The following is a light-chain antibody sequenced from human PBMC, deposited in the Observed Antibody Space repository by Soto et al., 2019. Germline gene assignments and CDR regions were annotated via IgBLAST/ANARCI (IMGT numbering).Light chain of an antibody. V-gene: IGKV1-5*01. CDR2: DAS. CDR3: QQYNSYWT. CDR1: QSISTR. J-gene: IGKJ1*01. Sequence: DIQMPQSPSTLSASVGDRVTITCRASQSISTRLAWYQQKPGKAPKLLIYDASSLESGVPSRFSGSASGTEFTLTISSLQPDDFATYYRQQYNSYWTFGQGTKVDI.